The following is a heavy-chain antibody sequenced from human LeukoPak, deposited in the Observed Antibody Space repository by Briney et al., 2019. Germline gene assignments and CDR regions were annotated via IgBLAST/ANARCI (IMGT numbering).Heavy chain of an antibody. CDR3: ARDSDYYGSGSKGD. D-gene: IGHD3-10*01. J-gene: IGHJ4*02. CDR2: ISYDGSNK. V-gene: IGHV3-30-3*01. Sequence: PGGSLRLSCAASGFTFSSYAMHWVRQAPGKGLEWVAVISYDGSNKYYADSVKGRFTISRDNSKNTLYLQMNSLRAEDTAVYYCARDSDYYGSGSKGDWGQGTLVTVSS. CDR1: GFTFSSYA.